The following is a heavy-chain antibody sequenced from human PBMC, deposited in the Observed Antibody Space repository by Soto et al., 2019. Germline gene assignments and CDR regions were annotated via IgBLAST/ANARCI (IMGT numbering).Heavy chain of an antibody. V-gene: IGHV3-21*04. CDR3: AKDPLRGYYYGMDV. J-gene: IGHJ6*02. CDR2: ISSSSSYI. CDR1: GFTFSSYS. Sequence: GGSLRLSCAASGFTFSSYSMNWVRQAPGKGLEWVSSISSSSSYIYYADSVKGRFTISRDNAKNSLYLQMNSLRAEDTAVYYCAKDPLRGYYYGMDVWGQGTTVTVSS.